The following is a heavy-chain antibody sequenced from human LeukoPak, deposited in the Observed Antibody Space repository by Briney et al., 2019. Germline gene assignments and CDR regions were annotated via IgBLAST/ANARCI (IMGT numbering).Heavy chain of an antibody. J-gene: IGHJ4*02. CDR3: ARVWGCSSTSCYEGTFDY. CDR1: GFTFSSYA. D-gene: IGHD2-2*01. Sequence: GRSLRLSCAASGFTFSSYAMHWVRQAPGKGLEWVAVISYDGSNKYYADSVKGRFTISRDNSKNTLYLQMNSLRAEDTAVYYYARVWGCSSTSCYEGTFDYWGQGTLVTVSS. V-gene: IGHV3-30*04. CDR2: ISYDGSNK.